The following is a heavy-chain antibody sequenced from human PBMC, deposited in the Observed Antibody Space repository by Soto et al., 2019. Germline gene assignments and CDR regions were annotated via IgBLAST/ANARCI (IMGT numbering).Heavy chain of an antibody. CDR2: MNPNSGNT. D-gene: IGHD1-7*01. CDR1: GYTFTSYD. J-gene: IGHJ6*02. V-gene: IGHV1-8*01. Sequence: ASVKVSCKDSGYTFTSYDINWVRQATGQGLEWMGWMNPNSGNTGYAQTFQGRVTMTRNTSISTAYMELSSLRSEDTAVYYCARETPVMNYNWKYGAGSYYYYGMDVWG. CDR3: ARETPVMNYNWKYGAGSYYYYGMDV.